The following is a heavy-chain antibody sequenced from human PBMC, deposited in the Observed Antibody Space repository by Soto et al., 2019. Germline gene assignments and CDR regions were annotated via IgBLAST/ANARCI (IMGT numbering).Heavy chain of an antibody. V-gene: IGHV3-48*02. CDR3: AKDKWGAVIGLNLFEP. J-gene: IGHJ5*02. Sequence: PGGSLRLSCAASGFTFSTFGMNWVRQAPGKGLEWVSSIISSSTTLFYGGSVEGRFTVSRDNAKSSLYLQMNSLRDEDAAVYYCAKDKWGAVIGLNLFEPWGQGRLVTVSS. CDR1: GFTFSTFG. D-gene: IGHD2-21*01. CDR2: IISSSTTL.